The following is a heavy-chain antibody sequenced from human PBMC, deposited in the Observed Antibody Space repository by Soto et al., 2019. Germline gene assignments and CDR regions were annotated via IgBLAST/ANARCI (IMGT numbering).Heavy chain of an antibody. CDR1: GFTFSSFG. D-gene: IGHD4-17*01. CDR2: ISDDGSSK. V-gene: IGHV3-30*18. J-gene: IGHJ4*02. CDR3: AKDRWGDFGDLNLPGY. Sequence: QVLLVESGGGVVQPGRSLRISCAVSGFTFSSFGMHWVRQAPGKGLEWVAVISDDGSSKHYADSLKGRFTISRDNSNNTLYLQMDSLGTEDTAVYYCAKDRWGDFGDLNLPGYWGQGTLVTVSS.